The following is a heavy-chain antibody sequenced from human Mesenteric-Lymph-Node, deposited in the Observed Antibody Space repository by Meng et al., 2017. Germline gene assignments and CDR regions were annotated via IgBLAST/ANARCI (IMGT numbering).Heavy chain of an antibody. Sequence: QVQLVESGGGLVQPGRSLRLSRAASGFTFRSYGMHWVRQAPGKGLEWVAVIWSDGSNRYYADSVKGRFAISRDISKNTLILQMNSLRAEDTAVYYCARGYYGGNSDFDYWGQGTLVTVSS. V-gene: IGHV3-33*01. D-gene: IGHD4-23*01. CDR1: GFTFRSYG. J-gene: IGHJ4*02. CDR2: IWSDGSNR. CDR3: ARGYYGGNSDFDY.